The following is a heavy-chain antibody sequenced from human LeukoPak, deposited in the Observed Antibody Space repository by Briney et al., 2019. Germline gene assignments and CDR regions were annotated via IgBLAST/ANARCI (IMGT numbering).Heavy chain of an antibody. CDR1: GFTVSSNY. J-gene: IGHJ4*02. CDR2: IYSGGST. V-gene: IGHV3-66*01. Sequence: PGGSLRLSCAASGFTVSSNYMSWVRQAPGKGLEWVSAIYSGGSTYYADSVKGRFTISRDNSKNTLYLQMNSLRAEDTAVYYCARKPTSYFDYWGQGTLVTVSS. CDR3: ARKPTSYFDY.